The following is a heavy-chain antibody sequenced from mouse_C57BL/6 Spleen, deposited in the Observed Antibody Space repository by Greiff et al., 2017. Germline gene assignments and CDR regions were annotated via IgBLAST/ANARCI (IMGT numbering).Heavy chain of an antibody. CDR2: IRNKANNHAT. CDR1: GFTFSDAW. CDR3: TSLIYYDYDEAMDY. D-gene: IGHD2-4*01. J-gene: IGHJ4*01. Sequence: EVQGVESGGGLVQPGGSMKLSCAASGFTFSDAWMDWVRQSPEKGLEWVAEIRNKANNHATYYAESVKGRFTISRDDSKSSVYLQMNSLRAEDTGIYYCTSLIYYDYDEAMDYWGQGTSVTVSS. V-gene: IGHV6-6*01.